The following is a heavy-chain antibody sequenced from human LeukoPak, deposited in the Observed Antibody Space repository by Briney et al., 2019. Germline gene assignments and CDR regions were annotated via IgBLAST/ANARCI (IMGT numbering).Heavy chain of an antibody. J-gene: IGHJ4*02. V-gene: IGHV3-74*01. D-gene: IGHD6-19*01. Sequence: GGSLRLSCAASGFTFSSYWMHWVRQVPGKGLVWVSRINTDGSSTTYADSVKGRFTISRDNSKNTLYLQMNSLRAEDTAVYYCAKVLPLYAVAGLDLDYWGQGTLVTVSS. CDR2: INTDGSST. CDR1: GFTFSSYW. CDR3: AKVLPLYAVAGLDLDY.